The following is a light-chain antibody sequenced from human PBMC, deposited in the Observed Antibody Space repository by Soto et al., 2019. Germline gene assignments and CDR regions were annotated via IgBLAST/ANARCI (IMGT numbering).Light chain of an antibody. CDR2: DVS. CDR3: CSYAGTYTVV. V-gene: IGLV2-11*01. J-gene: IGLJ2*01. CDR1: SSDVGGYNY. Sequence: QSALTQPRSVSGSHGQSVTISCTGTSSDVGGYNYVSWYEHLPGKAPKLMIYDVSERPSGVPDRFSGSKSGNTASLTITGLQAEDEADYYCCSYAGTYTVVFGGGTKLTVL.